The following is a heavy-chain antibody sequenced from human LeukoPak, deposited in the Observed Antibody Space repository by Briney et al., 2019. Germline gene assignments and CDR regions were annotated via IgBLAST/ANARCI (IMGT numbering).Heavy chain of an antibody. CDR3: ARRGYHDYSGFDY. CDR1: EFTFSSYS. D-gene: IGHD1-26*01. Sequence: GGSLRLSCAGSEFTFSSYSMNWVRQAPGKGLEWVSSISGSSSDIYYADSVKGRFTISRDNAKNSLHLQMKSLRVEDTAVYYCARRGYHDYSGFDYWGQGTLVTVSS. CDR2: ISGSSSDI. J-gene: IGHJ4*02. V-gene: IGHV3-21*01.